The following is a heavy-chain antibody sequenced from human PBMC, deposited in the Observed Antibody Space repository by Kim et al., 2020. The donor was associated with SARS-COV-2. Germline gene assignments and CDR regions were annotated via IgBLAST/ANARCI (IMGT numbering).Heavy chain of an antibody. CDR3: ARGSITYSSGVAI. D-gene: IGHD3-22*01. Sequence: ASVKVSCKASGYTFTHYYIHWVRQAPGQGLEWMGLINPIGGSTFYAQEVQGRVSMTSDTSTSTAYMELSSLRSEDTAVYYCARGSITYSSGVAIW. V-gene: IGHV1-46*04. CDR2: INPIGGST. CDR1: GYTFTHYY. J-gene: IGHJ3*02.